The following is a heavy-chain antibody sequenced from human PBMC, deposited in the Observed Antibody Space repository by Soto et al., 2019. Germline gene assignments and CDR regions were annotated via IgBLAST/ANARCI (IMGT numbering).Heavy chain of an antibody. CDR2: IYYSGST. CDR1: GGSISSSSYY. Sequence: QLQLQESGPGLVKPSETLSLTCTVSGGSISSSSYYWGWIRQPPGKGLEWIGSIYYSGSTYYNPSLKSRVTISVDTSKNQFSLKLSSVTAADTAVYYCARLGYSYGHDYWGQGTLVTVSS. CDR3: ARLGYSYGHDY. V-gene: IGHV4-39*01. J-gene: IGHJ4*02. D-gene: IGHD5-18*01.